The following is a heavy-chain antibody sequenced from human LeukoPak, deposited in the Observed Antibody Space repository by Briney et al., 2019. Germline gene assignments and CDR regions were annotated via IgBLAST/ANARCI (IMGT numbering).Heavy chain of an antibody. CDR3: ARQVHYYYYGMDV. Sequence: ASVTVSCKASGYIFTAYYLHWVRQAPGQGPEWMGWIKANSGDTNYAQKFQGRVTMTRDTSITTAYMELSRLRSDDTAVYYCARQVHYYYYGMDVWGQGTTVTVSS. V-gene: IGHV1-2*02. CDR2: IKANSGDT. J-gene: IGHJ6*02. CDR1: GYIFTAYY. D-gene: IGHD2-2*01.